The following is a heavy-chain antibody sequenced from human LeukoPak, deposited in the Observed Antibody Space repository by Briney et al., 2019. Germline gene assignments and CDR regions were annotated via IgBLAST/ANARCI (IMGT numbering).Heavy chain of an antibody. J-gene: IGHJ4*02. Sequence: SETLSLTCTVSGGSISRYYRSCIRQPPGKGREWSVYIYYSGSTNYNPSLKSRVTTSVDTSKNQFSLKLSSVTAADTAVYYCARDGYDGMDYWGQGTLVTVSS. CDR3: ARDGYDGMDY. D-gene: IGHD5-12*01. V-gene: IGHV4-59*01. CDR2: IYYSGST. CDR1: GGSISRYY.